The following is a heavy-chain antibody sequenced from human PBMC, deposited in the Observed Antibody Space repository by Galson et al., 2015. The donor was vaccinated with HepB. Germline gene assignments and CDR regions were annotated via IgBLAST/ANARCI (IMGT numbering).Heavy chain of an antibody. V-gene: IGHV3-21*01. CDR1: GFTFSTYS. J-gene: IGHJ6*02. CDR2: ITSSSRTM. Sequence: SLRLSCAASGFTFSTYSMNWVRQAPGKGLEWVSSITSSSRTMYYADSVKGRFTISRDNAKNSLYLQMNRLRVEDTAVYYCAKDRGYSSSWYLGPYYYFGLDVWGRGTTVTVSS. D-gene: IGHD6-13*01. CDR3: AKDRGYSSSWYLGPYYYFGLDV.